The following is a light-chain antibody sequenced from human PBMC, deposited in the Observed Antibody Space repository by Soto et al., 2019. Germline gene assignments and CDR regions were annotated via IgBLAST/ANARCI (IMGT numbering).Light chain of an antibody. CDR3: QQSYSTPPT. CDR1: QSISTY. CDR2: AAS. V-gene: IGKV1-39*01. J-gene: IGKJ4*01. Sequence: DIQMTQSPSSLSASVGDRVTITCRASQSISTYLNWYQQKPGKAPELMIFAASSLQSGVPSRFSGSGSETAFTLTIITLQPEDFATYYCQQSYSTPPTFGGGTKVEIK.